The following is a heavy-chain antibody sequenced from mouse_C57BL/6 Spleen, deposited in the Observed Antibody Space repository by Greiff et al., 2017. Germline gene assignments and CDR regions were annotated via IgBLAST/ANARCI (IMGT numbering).Heavy chain of an antibody. CDR3: ARDRYFDV. Sequence: VQLVESGAELVRPGTSVKVSCKASGYAFTNYLVEWVKQRPGQGLEWIGVINPGSGGTNYNEKFKGKATLTADKSSSTAYVQLSSLTSEDSAVYFCARDRYFDVWGTGTTVTVAS. V-gene: IGHV1-54*01. J-gene: IGHJ1*03. CDR2: INPGSGGT. CDR1: GYAFTNYL.